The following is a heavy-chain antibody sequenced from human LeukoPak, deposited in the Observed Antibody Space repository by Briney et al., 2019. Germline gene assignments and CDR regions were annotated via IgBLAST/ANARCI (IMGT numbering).Heavy chain of an antibody. Sequence: GESLKISCKGSGYSFTSYWIGWVRQMPGKGLEWMGIIYPGDSDTRYSPSFQGQVTISADKSISTAYLQWSSLKASDTAMYYCARRGFYYDSSGYSLWHGGYFDYWGQGTLVTVSS. CDR3: ARRGFYYDSSGYSLWHGGYFDY. CDR1: GYSFTSYW. D-gene: IGHD3-22*01. V-gene: IGHV5-51*01. CDR2: IYPGDSDT. J-gene: IGHJ4*02.